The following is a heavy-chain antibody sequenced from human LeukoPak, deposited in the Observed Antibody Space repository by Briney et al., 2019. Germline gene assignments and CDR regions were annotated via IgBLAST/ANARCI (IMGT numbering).Heavy chain of an antibody. V-gene: IGHV3-30*02. J-gene: IGHJ3*02. CDR2: IRSDGGNK. CDR1: GFTFSTYA. Sequence: GRSLRLSCAASGFTFSTYAMHWARQAPGKGLEWMALIRSDGGNKYYTDSVNGRFTISRDNSKNTLYLQMNGLRVEDTAVYYCAKGLHSGSYLDALDIWGQGTMVTVFS. D-gene: IGHD1-26*01. CDR3: AKGLHSGSYLDALDI.